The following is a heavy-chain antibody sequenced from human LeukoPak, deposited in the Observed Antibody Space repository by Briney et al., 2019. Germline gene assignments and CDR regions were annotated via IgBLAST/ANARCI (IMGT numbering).Heavy chain of an antibody. CDR2: ISSSGSTI. D-gene: IGHD2/OR15-2a*01. V-gene: IGHV3-11*01. J-gene: IGHJ3*02. CDR3: ARVSMAEAFDI. CDR1: GFTSSDYY. Sequence: GGSLRLSCAASGFTSSDYYMSCIRQAPGKGLEWVSYISSSGSTIYYADSVKGRFTISRDNAKNSLHLQMNSLRAEDTAVYYCARVSMAEAFDIWGQGTMVAVSS.